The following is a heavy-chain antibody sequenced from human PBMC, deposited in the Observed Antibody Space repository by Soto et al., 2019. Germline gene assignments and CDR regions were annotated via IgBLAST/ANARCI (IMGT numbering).Heavy chain of an antibody. CDR3: ARGVQHYDYVWGSYRPTHWFDP. V-gene: IGHV4-30-2*01. J-gene: IGHJ5*02. CDR1: GGSISSGGYS. Sequence: SETLSLTCAVSGGSISSGGYSWSWIRQPPGKGLEWIGYIYHSGSTYYNPSLKSRVTISVDRSKNQFSLKLSSVTAADTAVYYCARGVQHYDYVWGSYRPTHWFDPWGPGPLVTVSS. CDR2: IYHSGST. D-gene: IGHD3-16*02.